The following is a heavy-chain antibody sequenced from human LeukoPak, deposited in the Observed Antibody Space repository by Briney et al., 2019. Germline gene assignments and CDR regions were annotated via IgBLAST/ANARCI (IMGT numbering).Heavy chain of an antibody. Sequence: PGGLLSFFYGSSGCTISSYVTRGLRQGPGKGLEWVAVISYDGSNKYYADSVKGRFNISRDNSKNTLYLQMNSLRAEDTAVYYCTKSREARCGPTDYEGRRKLVTVSS. J-gene: IGHJ4*02. CDR3: TKSREARCGPTDY. CDR1: GCTISSYV. V-gene: IGHV3-30*18. CDR2: ISYDGSNK. D-gene: IGHD4-17*01.